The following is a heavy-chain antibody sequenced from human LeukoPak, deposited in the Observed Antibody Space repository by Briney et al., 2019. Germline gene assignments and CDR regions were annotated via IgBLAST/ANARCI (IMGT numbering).Heavy chain of an antibody. CDR2: ISGSGGST. CDR3: ARGFKGGLRDDSPAYYMDV. Sequence: GGSLRLSCAASGFTFSSYGMSWVRQAPGKGLEWVSAISGSGGSTYYADSVKGRFTISRDNSKNTLYLQMNSLSAEDTAVYYCARGFKGGLRDDSPAYYMDVWGKGTTVTISS. D-gene: IGHD2-21*02. V-gene: IGHV3-23*01. CDR1: GFTFSSYG. J-gene: IGHJ6*03.